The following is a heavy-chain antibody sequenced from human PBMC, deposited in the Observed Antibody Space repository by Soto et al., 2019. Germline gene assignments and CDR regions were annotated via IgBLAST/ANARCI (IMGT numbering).Heavy chain of an antibody. D-gene: IGHD2-15*01. CDR2: TYYRSKWYN. CDR1: GDSVSSNNIA. V-gene: IGHV6-1*01. CDR3: ERGRWSTFAS. Sequence: PSQTLSLTCAVSGDSVSSNNIAWNWLRQSPWRGLEWLGRTYYRSKWYNEYAVSVRSRITINLDTSKNQFSLQLNSVTPEDTAVYHCERGRWSTFASWGQGAQVTVSS. J-gene: IGHJ4*02.